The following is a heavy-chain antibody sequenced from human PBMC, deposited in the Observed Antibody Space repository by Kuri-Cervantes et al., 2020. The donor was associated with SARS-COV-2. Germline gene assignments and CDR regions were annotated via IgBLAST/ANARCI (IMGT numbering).Heavy chain of an antibody. CDR3: ARAYCGGDCEFDY. J-gene: IGHJ4*02. CDR2: TYYRSQWYN. CDR1: GDDVSSNSAA. D-gene: IGHD2-21*02. V-gene: IGHV6-1*01. Sequence: SETLSLTCAISGDDVSSNSAAWNWIRQSPSRGLEWLGRTYYRSQWYNDYAASVKSRITIKSDTSKDQFSLQLKSVTPEDTAVYYCARAYCGGDCEFDYWGQGTLVTVSS.